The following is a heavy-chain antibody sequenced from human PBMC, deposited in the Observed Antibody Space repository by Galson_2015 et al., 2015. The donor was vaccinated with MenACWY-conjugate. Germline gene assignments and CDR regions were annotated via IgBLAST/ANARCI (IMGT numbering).Heavy chain of an antibody. CDR2: IYPGDSDT. D-gene: IGHD1-1*01. CDR1: GYSFPSYW. Sequence: QSGAEVKKPGESLEISCQVSGYSFPSYWIGWVRQMPGKGLEWMGIIYPGDSDTRYSPSFQGQVTISADKSISTAYLQWSSLKASDTAMYYCARPMLNVGDAFDIWGQGTMVTVSS. CDR3: ARPMLNVGDAFDI. V-gene: IGHV5-51*01. J-gene: IGHJ3*02.